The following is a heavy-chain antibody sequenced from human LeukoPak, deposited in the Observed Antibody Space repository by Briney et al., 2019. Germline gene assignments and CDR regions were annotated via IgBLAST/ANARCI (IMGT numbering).Heavy chain of an antibody. Sequence: SETLSLTCTVSGDSMSTYYWTWIRQPPGKGLEWIGYIYYSGSTNYNPSLKSRVTISVDTSKNQFSLKLSSVTAADTAVYYCARLGGSSVDYWGQGTLVTVSS. CDR3: ARLGGSSVDY. CDR1: GDSMSTYY. CDR2: IYYSGST. V-gene: IGHV4-59*01. J-gene: IGHJ4*02. D-gene: IGHD1-26*01.